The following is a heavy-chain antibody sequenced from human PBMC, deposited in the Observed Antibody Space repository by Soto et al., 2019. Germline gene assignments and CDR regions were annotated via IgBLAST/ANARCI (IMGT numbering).Heavy chain of an antibody. D-gene: IGHD2-2*02. CDR1: GGSFSGYY. CDR2: INHSGST. J-gene: IGHJ5*02. Sequence: PSETLSLTCAVYGGSFSGYYWSWIRQPPGKGLEWIGEINHSGSTNYNPSLKSRVTISVDTSKNQFSLKLSSVTAADTAVYYCGRGGDIVVVPAAIKEKGKARPNRYEPWGQGTLVTV. CDR3: GRGGDIVVVPAAIKEKGKARPNRYEP. V-gene: IGHV4-34*01.